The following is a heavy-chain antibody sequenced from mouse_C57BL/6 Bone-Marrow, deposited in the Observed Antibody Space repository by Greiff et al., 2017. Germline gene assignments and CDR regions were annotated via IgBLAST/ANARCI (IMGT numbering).Heavy chain of an antibody. CDR3: ARYIYLYYFDY. D-gene: IGHD1-3*01. CDR1: GFNIKDYY. V-gene: IGHV14-2*01. CDR2: IDPEDGET. Sequence: VQLQQSGAELVKPGASVKLSCTASGFNIKDYYMHWVKQRTEQGLEWIGRIDPEDGETKYAPKFPGKATITADTSSNTAYLQLSSLTSEDTAVYYCARYIYLYYFDYWGQGTTLTVSS. J-gene: IGHJ2*01.